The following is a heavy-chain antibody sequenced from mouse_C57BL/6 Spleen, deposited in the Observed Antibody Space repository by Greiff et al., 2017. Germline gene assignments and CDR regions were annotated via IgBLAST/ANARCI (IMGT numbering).Heavy chain of an antibody. CDR3: ARLGGNYVDY. CDR2: IDPSDSYT. CDR1: GYTFTSYW. J-gene: IGHJ2*01. Sequence: QVQLQQPGAELVRPGTSVKLSCKASGYTFTSYWMHWVKQRPGQGLEWIGVIDPSDSYTNYNQKFKGKATLTVDTSSSTAYMQLSSLTSEDSAVYYCARLGGNYVDYWGQGTTLTVSS. V-gene: IGHV1-59*01.